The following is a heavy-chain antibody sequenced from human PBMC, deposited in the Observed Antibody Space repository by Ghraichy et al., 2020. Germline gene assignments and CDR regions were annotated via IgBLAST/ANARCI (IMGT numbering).Heavy chain of an antibody. CDR3: ARVLAVAPGKPYFDY. J-gene: IGHJ4*02. D-gene: IGHD6-19*01. CDR1: GGSISSYY. CDR2: IYYSGST. V-gene: IGHV4-59*01. Sequence: SETLSLTCTVSGGSISSYYWSWIRQPPGKGLEWIGYIYYSGSTNYNPSLKSRVTISVDTSKNQFSLKLSSVTAADTAVYYCARVLAVAPGKPYFDYWGQGTLVTVSS.